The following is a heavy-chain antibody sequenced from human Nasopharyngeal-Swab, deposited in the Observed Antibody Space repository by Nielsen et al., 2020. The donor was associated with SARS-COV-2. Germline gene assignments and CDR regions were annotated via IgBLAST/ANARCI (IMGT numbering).Heavy chain of an antibody. V-gene: IGHV3-9*01. J-gene: IGHJ4*02. D-gene: IGHD2-15*01. CDR2: ISWNSGSI. CDR1: GFTFSDYA. CDR3: AKAAPKIVVVALFDY. Sequence: GGSLRLSCASSGFTFSDYAMHWVRQAPGKGLEWVSGISWNSGSIGYADSVKGRFTISRDNAKNSLYLQMNSLRAEDTALYYCAKAAPKIVVVALFDYWGQGTLVTVSS.